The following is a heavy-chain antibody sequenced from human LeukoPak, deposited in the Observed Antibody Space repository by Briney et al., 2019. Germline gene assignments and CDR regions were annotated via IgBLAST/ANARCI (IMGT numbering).Heavy chain of an antibody. D-gene: IGHD1-14*01. CDR2: IFHSGIT. Sequence: SQPLYLTGDASDVSISSGGYTWCWIRQPPGKGLEWLAYIFHSGITSYTPSLKSRVSISVDRTKDHCSLRLSSAPAADTAVYYSARKDGSWNAFDIWGQGTVVTVSS. CDR1: DVSISSGGYT. J-gene: IGHJ3*02. V-gene: IGHV4-30-2*01. CDR3: ARKDGSWNAFDI.